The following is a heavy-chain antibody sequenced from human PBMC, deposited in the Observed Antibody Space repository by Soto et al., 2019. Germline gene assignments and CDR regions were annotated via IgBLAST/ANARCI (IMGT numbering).Heavy chain of an antibody. V-gene: IGHV4-59*01. CDR1: GGSISSYY. D-gene: IGHD6-13*01. J-gene: IGHJ5*02. CDR3: ARVGIAAAGSWFDP. Sequence: SETLSLTCTVSGGSISSYYWSWIRQPPGKGLEWIGYIYYSGSTNYNPSLKSRVTISVDTSKNQFSLKLSSVTAADTAVYYCARVGIAAAGSWFDPWGQGTLVTVSS. CDR2: IYYSGST.